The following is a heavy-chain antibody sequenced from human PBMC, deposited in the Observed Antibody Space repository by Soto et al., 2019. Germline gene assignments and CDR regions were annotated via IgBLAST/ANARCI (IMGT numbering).Heavy chain of an antibody. CDR3: AKEQTPQYYNSRHYPGPFDY. V-gene: IGHV3-30*18. CDR1: GFPFRRYG. D-gene: IGHD3-3*01. CDR2: ISYDGNNK. J-gene: IGHJ4*02. Sequence: TGGSLRLSCAASGFPFRRYGMHWVRQAPGKGLEWVAVISYDGNNKDYADSVKGRFTISRDNSKNTLYLEMNSLRGEDTAVYYCAKEQTPQYYNSRHYPGPFDYWGQGTLVTVSS.